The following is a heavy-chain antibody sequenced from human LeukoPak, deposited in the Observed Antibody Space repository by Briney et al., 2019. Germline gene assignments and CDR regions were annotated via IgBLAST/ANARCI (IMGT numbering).Heavy chain of an antibody. CDR1: GYSISSGYY. CDR3: AREGDGYNFGS. J-gene: IGHJ5*01. Sequence: PSETLSLTCGVSGYSISSGYYWGWIRQPPGKGLEWIGCVHRSGTAYYNPSLESRVSISVDTSKNHFSLKLTSMTATDTAVYFRAREGDGYNFGSWGQGTLVTVSS. V-gene: IGHV4-38-2*02. D-gene: IGHD5-24*01. CDR2: VHRSGTA.